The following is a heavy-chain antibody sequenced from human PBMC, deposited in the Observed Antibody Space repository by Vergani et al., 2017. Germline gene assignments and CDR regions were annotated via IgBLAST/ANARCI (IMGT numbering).Heavy chain of an antibody. CDR3: ARSRPSFTRGSCPAI. D-gene: IGHD2-15*01. Sequence: QVKLQESGPGLLKPSQTLSLTCTVSGESIRSGSHYWSWIRQPAGKGPEWIGHIHTGGSTVLNPSFKSRVSLSVDTSKSQFSLKLNSVTVADTAVYYCARSRPSFTRGSCPAIWGQGTLVTVSS. CDR2: IHTGGST. CDR1: GESIRSGSHY. V-gene: IGHV4-61*02. J-gene: IGHJ4*02.